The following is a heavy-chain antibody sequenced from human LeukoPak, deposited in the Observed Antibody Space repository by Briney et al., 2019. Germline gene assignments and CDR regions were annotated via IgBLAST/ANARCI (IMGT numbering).Heavy chain of an antibody. CDR2: IKQDGNEK. CDR3: ARGRRENYYYDSSGPYQFDY. Sequence: GGSLRLSCAASGFTFSSYWMSWDRQAPGKGLEWVANIKQDGNEKYYVDSVRGRFTISRDNPKNSLYLQMNSLRAEDTAVYYCARGRRENYYYDSSGPYQFDYWGQGTLVTVSS. D-gene: IGHD3-22*01. CDR1: GFTFSSYW. J-gene: IGHJ4*02. V-gene: IGHV3-7*01.